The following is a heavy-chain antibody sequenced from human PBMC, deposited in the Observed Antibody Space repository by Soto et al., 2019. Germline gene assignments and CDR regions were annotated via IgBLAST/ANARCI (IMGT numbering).Heavy chain of an antibody. CDR2: ISGSGGST. J-gene: IGHJ5*02. V-gene: IGHV3-23*01. CDR1: GFTFSSYA. D-gene: IGHD2-2*01. Sequence: EVQLLESGGGLVQPGGSLRLSCAASGFTFSSYAMSWVRQAPGKGLEWVSAISGSGGSTYYADSVKGRFTISRDNSKNTPYLQMNSLRAEDTAVYYCAKRQCSSTSCYSSNWFDPWGQGTLVTVSS. CDR3: AKRQCSSTSCYSSNWFDP.